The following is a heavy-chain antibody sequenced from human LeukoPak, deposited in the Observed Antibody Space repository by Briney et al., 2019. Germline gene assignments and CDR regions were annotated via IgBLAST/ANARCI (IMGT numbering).Heavy chain of an antibody. Sequence: GGSLRLSCAASRFTFGDYAMNWVRQAPGKGLEWVSVISGSGGGTFYADSVRGRFTISRDNSKNTLFLQMNSLRAEDTAVYYCARDITIFGVIINFDYWGQGTLVTVSS. CDR3: ARDITIFGVIINFDY. CDR1: RFTFGDYA. V-gene: IGHV3-23*01. D-gene: IGHD3-3*01. J-gene: IGHJ4*02. CDR2: ISGSGGGT.